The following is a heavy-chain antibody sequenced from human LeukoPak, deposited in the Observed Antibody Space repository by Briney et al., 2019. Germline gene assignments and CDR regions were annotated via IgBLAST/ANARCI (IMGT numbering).Heavy chain of an antibody. J-gene: IGHJ6*02. CDR3: ARGCYCSGHPLLGYYGIDV. CDR1: GFTFSSYS. CDR2: INSSSSYI. V-gene: IGHV3-21*01. Sequence: GGSLRLSCAASGFTFSSYSMNWVRQAPGKGLEWVSYINSSSSYIYYADSVKGRFTISRANAKKSMHLLMNSLSAEDTAVYYCARGCYCSGHPLLGYYGIDVWGQGTTVTVSS. D-gene: IGHD3-10*01.